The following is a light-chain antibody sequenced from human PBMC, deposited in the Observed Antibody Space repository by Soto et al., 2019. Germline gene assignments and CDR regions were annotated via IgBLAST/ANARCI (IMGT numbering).Light chain of an antibody. Sequence: DIQMTQSPSSLSASVGDTVTITCRASQNIGIYLNWYQQKPGKAPKLLIYTASTLQSGVPSRFSGSGSGTDFTLTINSLQPEDFATYYCQQSYSTPKTFGQGTKVDIK. CDR2: TAS. V-gene: IGKV1-39*01. J-gene: IGKJ1*01. CDR1: QNIGIY. CDR3: QQSYSTPKT.